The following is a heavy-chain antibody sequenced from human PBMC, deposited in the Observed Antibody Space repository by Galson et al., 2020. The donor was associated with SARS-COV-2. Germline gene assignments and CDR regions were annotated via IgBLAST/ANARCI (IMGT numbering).Heavy chain of an antibody. CDR2: ISGSGGST. CDR1: GFTFSSYA. Sequence: GESLKISCAASGFTFSSYAMSWVRQAPGKGLEWVSAISGSGGSTYYADSVKGRFTISRDNSKNTLYLQMNSLRAEDTAVYYCAKCGSSWAYYYYYMDVWGKGTTVTV. D-gene: IGHD6-13*01. J-gene: IGHJ6*03. V-gene: IGHV3-23*01. CDR3: AKCGSSWAYYYYYMDV.